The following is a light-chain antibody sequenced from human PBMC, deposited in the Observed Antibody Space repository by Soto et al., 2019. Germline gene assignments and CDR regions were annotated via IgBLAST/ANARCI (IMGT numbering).Light chain of an antibody. CDR1: QSISGW. V-gene: IGKV1-5*03. J-gene: IGKJ1*01. CDR3: QPYSSYPWT. CDR2: KAS. Sequence: PSSLTASVGDRVTITCRASQSISGWLAWYQQKPGKAPKLLIYKASNLESEVPSRFSGSGSGTQFTLTITSLQPDDFATYYCQPYSSYPWTFGQGTKVDIK.